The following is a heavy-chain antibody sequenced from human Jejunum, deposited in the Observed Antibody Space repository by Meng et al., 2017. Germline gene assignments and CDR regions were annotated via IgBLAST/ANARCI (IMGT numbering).Heavy chain of an antibody. CDR3: ARAIWLASKTWFDP. D-gene: IGHD2-21*01. CDR2: IRNKTNSYST. V-gene: IGHV3-72*01. Sequence: GESLKISCATSGFTFSDHYMDWVRQAPGKGLEWLGRIRNKTNSYSTEYAASVKRRFTISRDDSKNSVYLQMNSLETEDTAVYYCARAIWLASKTWFDPWGQGTLVTVSS. J-gene: IGHJ5*02. CDR1: GFTFSDHY.